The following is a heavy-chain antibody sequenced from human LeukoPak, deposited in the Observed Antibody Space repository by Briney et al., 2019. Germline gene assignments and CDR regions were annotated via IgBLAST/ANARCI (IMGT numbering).Heavy chain of an antibody. D-gene: IGHD3-10*01. CDR2: IYYSGST. J-gene: IGHJ4*02. Sequence: PSETLSLTCTVSGGSISSSSYYWGWIRQPPGKGLEWIGSIYYSGSTYYNPSLKSRVTISVDTSKNQFSLKLSSVTAADTAVYYCARRSRVRGVIIFDYWGQGTLVTVSS. CDR1: GGSISSSSYY. V-gene: IGHV4-39*07. CDR3: ARRSRVRGVIIFDY.